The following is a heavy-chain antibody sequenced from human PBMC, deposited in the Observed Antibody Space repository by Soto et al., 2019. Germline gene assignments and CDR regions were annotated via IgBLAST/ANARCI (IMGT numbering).Heavy chain of an antibody. CDR1: GGTFSNSP. CDR3: TLDQVGASSFDD. J-gene: IGHJ4*02. CDR2: IIPSPART. Sequence: QVQLVQSGAELRKPGSAVKLSCKASGGTFSNSPISWVRQIPGQGPEWMGRIIPSPARTIYSRKFPGRDTLTADKSTQTVYMTLSSLTTEDSGVYYCTLDQVGASSFDDWGQGPRVTVSS. V-gene: IGHV1-69*02. D-gene: IGHD1-26*01.